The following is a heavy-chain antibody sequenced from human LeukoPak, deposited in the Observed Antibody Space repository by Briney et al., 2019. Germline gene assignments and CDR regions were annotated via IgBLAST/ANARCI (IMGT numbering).Heavy chain of an antibody. CDR1: GFTFFIYG. Sequence: GGSLRLSCAASGFTFFIYGMTWVRQAPGKGLEWVSTISGTGDNTYYADSVKGRFTISRDNSKNMLFLQMNSLRAEDTAVYCCARGGAGVYFFDYWGQGILVTVSS. CDR3: ARGGAGVYFFDY. D-gene: IGHD6-13*01. J-gene: IGHJ4*02. CDR2: ISGTGDNT. V-gene: IGHV3-23*01.